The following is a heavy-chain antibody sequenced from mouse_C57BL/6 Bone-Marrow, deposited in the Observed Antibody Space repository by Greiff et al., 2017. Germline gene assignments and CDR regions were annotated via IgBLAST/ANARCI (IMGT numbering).Heavy chain of an antibody. CDR2: IHPNSGST. D-gene: IGHD2-4*01. V-gene: IGHV1-64*01. CDR3: SRLGDIYYDSEGDY. CDR1: GYTFTSYW. Sequence: QVQLQQPGAELVKPGASVKLSCKASGYTFTSYWMHWVKQRPGQGLEWIGMIHPNSGSTNYNEKFKSKATLTVDKSSSTAYMQLSSLTSEDSAVYYCSRLGDIYYDSEGDYWGQGASVTDSS. J-gene: IGHJ4*01.